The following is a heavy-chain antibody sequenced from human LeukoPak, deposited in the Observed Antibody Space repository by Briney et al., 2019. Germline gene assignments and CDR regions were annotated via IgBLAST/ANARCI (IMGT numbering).Heavy chain of an antibody. CDR1: GGSISNYY. J-gene: IGHJ4*02. D-gene: IGHD4-11*01. Sequence: SETLSLTCTVSGGSISNYYWSWIRQPPGEGLEWIGCIYYSGSSNYNPSLKSRVTFSIETSKKQISLNLTSVTAADTAVYYCARGGLGGITAYSNYLFDYWGQGTLVTVSS. CDR3: ARGGLGGITAYSNYLFDY. CDR2: IYYSGSS. V-gene: IGHV4-59*12.